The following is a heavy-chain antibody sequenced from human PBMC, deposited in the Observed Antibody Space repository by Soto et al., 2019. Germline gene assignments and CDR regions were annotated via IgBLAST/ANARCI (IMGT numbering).Heavy chain of an antibody. CDR3: ARSYYDFWSGFGYMDV. CDR1: GFTFSSYW. CDR2: IKQDGSEK. V-gene: IGHV3-7*01. D-gene: IGHD3-3*01. Sequence: GGSLRLSCAASGFTFSSYWMSWVRRAPGKGLEWVANIKQDGSEKYYVDSVKGRFTISRDNAKNSLYLQMNSLRAEDTAVYYCARSYYDFWSGFGYMDVWGKGTTVTVSS. J-gene: IGHJ6*03.